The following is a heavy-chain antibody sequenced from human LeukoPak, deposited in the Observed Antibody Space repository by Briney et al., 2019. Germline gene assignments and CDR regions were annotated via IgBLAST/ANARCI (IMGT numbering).Heavy chain of an antibody. D-gene: IGHD2-15*01. CDR2: MNPNSGNT. V-gene: IGHV1-8*01. J-gene: IGHJ6*02. CDR1: GYTFTSYD. CDR3: ASSPVVVAARKGYYYYGMDV. Sequence: ASVKVSCKASGYTFTSYDINWVRQATGQGLEWMGWMNPNSGNTGYAQKFQGRVTMTRNTSISTAYMELSSLRSEDTAVYYCASSPVVVAARKGYYYYGMDVWGQGTTVTVPS.